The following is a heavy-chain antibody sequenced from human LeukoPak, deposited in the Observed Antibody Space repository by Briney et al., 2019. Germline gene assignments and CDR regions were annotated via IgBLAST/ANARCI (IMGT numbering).Heavy chain of an antibody. CDR3: ATKQWLAPPPDS. Sequence: GGSLRLSCAASGFTFSKYWMLWVRQAPGKGLESVSRINTDGTVTTYSDSVKGRFTVSRDNADNTMFLQMNSVRDEDTAVYYCATKQWLAPPPDSWGQGTPVTVSS. J-gene: IGHJ4*02. CDR1: GFTFSKYW. CDR2: INTDGTVT. D-gene: IGHD6-19*01. V-gene: IGHV3-74*01.